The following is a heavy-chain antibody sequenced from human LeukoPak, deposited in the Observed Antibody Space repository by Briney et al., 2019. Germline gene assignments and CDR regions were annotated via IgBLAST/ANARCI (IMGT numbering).Heavy chain of an antibody. V-gene: IGHV3-48*04. CDR3: TRGYVGIDY. CDR1: GFTFSSYS. J-gene: IGHJ4*02. D-gene: IGHD5-12*01. CDR2: ISSSSSTI. Sequence: PGGSLRLSCAASGFTFSSYSMNWVRQAPGKGLEWVSYISSSSSTIYYADSVKGRFTISRDNAKNSLYLQMNSLRAEDTALYYCTRGYVGIDYWGQGTLVTVSS.